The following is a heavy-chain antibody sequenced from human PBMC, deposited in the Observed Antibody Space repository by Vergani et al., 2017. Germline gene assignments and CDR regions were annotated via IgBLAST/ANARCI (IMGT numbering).Heavy chain of an antibody. Sequence: QLQLQESGPRLVKPSETLSLTCTVSGGSISSSSYYWGWIRQPPGKGLEWIGSIYYSGSTYYNPSLKSRVTISVDTSKNQFSLKLSSVTAADTAVYYCARDRIAVAGSYYGMDVWGQGTTVTVSS. CDR1: GGSISSSSYY. CDR2: IYYSGST. J-gene: IGHJ6*02. CDR3: ARDRIAVAGSYYGMDV. D-gene: IGHD6-19*01. V-gene: IGHV4-39*07.